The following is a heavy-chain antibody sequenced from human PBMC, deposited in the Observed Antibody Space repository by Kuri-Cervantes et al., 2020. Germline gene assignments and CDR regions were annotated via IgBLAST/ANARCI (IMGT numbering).Heavy chain of an antibody. CDR3: AKAALNNDLGEVFDY. CDR1: GFTFSSYS. V-gene: IGHV3-21*04. D-gene: IGHD4-17*01. CDR2: ISWNSGSI. J-gene: IGHJ4*02. Sequence: GGSLRLSCAASGFTFSSYSMNWVRQAPGKGLEWVSGISWNSGSIGYADSVKGRFTISRDNAKNTLYLQMNSLRPEDTAVYYCAKAALNNDLGEVFDYWGQGTLVTVSS.